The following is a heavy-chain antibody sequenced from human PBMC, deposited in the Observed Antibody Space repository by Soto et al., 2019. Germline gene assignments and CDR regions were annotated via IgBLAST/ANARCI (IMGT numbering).Heavy chain of an antibody. V-gene: IGHV3-23*01. CDR1: GFTFSSYA. CDR3: AAHSDYYGSGSYLGYYYYYGMDV. J-gene: IGHJ6*02. D-gene: IGHD3-10*01. Sequence: GGSLRLSCAASGFTFSSYAMSWVRQAPGKGLEWVSAISGSGGSTYYADSVKGRFTISRDNSKNTLYLQMNSLRAEDTAVYYCAAHSDYYGSGSYLGYYYYYGMDVWGQGTTVTVSS. CDR2: ISGSGGST.